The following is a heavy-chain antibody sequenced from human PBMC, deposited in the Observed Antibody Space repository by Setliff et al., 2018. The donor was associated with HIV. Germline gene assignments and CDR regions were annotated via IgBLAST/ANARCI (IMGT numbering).Heavy chain of an antibody. Sequence: PSETLSLTCVISGGSMGSHYWSWIRQTPGKGLEWIGENNHGGSTNYNPSLKSRVTISVDRSKNQFFLKLTSVTAADTAVYYCARGSYRGSGYFVRYFDSWAQGMLVTVSS. CDR2: NNHGGST. CDR1: GGSMGSHY. V-gene: IGHV4-34*01. CDR3: ARGSYRGSGYFVRYFDS. J-gene: IGHJ4*02. D-gene: IGHD3-3*01.